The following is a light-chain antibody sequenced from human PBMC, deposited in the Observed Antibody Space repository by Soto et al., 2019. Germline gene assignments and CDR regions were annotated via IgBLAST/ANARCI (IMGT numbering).Light chain of an antibody. V-gene: IGKV3-11*01. CDR2: DAS. J-gene: IGKJ1*01. Sequence: EIVLTQSPATLSSSPGERATLSCRASQHIWSYLAWYQQKPGRAPRLLMYDASKRATGIPARFSGSGSGTDFTLTISSLEPEDFAVYYCQQRSRWPWTFGQGTKVDIK. CDR3: QQRSRWPWT. CDR1: QHIWSY.